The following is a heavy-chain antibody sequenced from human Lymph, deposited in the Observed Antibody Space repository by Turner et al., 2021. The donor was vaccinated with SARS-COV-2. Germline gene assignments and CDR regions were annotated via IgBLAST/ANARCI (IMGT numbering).Heavy chain of an antibody. Sequence: QVQLVESGGGVVQPGRSLRLSCAASGFTFSSYGMHGVRQAAGKGLEWVAVIWYDGSNKYYADSVKGRFNISRDNSKNTLYLQMNSLRAEDTAIYYCARDLGLASVGEDYWGQGTLVTVSS. CDR3: ARDLGLASVGEDY. CDR1: GFTFSSYG. V-gene: IGHV3-33*01. D-gene: IGHD3-10*01. CDR2: IWYDGSNK. J-gene: IGHJ4*02.